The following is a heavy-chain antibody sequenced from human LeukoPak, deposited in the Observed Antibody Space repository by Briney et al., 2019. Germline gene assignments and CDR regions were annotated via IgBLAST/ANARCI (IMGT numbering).Heavy chain of an antibody. J-gene: IGHJ2*01. Sequence: SGPTLVNPTQTLTLTCSFSGFSLSASGVGVGWIRQPPGKALEWLALIYWNDDKRYSPSLKSRLTITKDTSKNQVVLTVTNMGPVDTATYYCAHFPSWRAGYSTKNWYFDLWGRGTLVTVSS. CDR2: IYWNDDK. V-gene: IGHV2-5*01. CDR3: AHFPSWRAGYSTKNWYFDL. D-gene: IGHD6-13*01. CDR1: GFSLSASGVG.